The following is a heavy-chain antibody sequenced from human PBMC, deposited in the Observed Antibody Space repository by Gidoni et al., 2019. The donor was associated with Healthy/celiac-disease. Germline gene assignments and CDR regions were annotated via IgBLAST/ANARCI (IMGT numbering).Heavy chain of an antibody. D-gene: IGHD3-16*01. CDR1: GLTFSSYS. J-gene: IGHJ4*02. V-gene: IGHV3-21*01. Sequence: EVQRVESGGGLVKPGGYRRLSCAASGLTFSSYSMNWVRQAPGKGLEWVSSISSSSSYIYYADSVKGRFTISRDNAKNSLFLQMNSLRAEDTAVYYCARLVGEDLDYWGQGTLVTVSS. CDR2: ISSSSSYI. CDR3: ARLVGEDLDY.